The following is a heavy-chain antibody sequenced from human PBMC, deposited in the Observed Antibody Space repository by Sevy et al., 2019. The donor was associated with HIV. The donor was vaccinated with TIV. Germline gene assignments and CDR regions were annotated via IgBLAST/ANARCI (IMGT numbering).Heavy chain of an antibody. J-gene: IGHJ6*02. Sequence: ASVKVSCKASESTFTAYYIHWLRQAPGQGLEWMGWINPNSDDTNYAQKFQGRVSMAADTSNSTGYMDLSRRRFDDTAGYYGARDRGVFGGGGGLDVWGQGTTVTVSS. V-gene: IGHV1-2*02. CDR3: ARDRGVFGGGGGLDV. CDR2: INPNSDDT. CDR1: ESTFTAYY. D-gene: IGHD3-16*01.